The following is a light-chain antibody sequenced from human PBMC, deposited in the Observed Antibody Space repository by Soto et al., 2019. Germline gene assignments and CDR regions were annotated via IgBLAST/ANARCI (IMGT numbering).Light chain of an antibody. CDR1: NSNIGRNP. V-gene: IGLV1-44*01. J-gene: IGLJ3*02. Sequence: QSVLTQPPSASGTPGQRVTISCSGSNSNIGRNPVNWYQQFPGAAPNLLIHSDNQRPSGVPDRFSGSRSGTSASLAISGLQSEDEADDYCAAWDESPNVPVFGGGTKLTVL. CDR3: AAWDESPNVPV. CDR2: SDN.